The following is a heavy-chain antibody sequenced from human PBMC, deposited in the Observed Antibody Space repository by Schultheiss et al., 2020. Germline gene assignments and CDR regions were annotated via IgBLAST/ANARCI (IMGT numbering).Heavy chain of an antibody. V-gene: IGHV3-33*01. Sequence: GGSLRLSCAASGFTFSSYGMHWVRQAPGKGLEWVAVIWYDGSNKYYADSVKGRFTISRDNSKNTLYLQMNSLRAEDTAVYYCARTFSTVYYNYGLDVWGQGTTVTVSS. CDR2: IWYDGSNK. CDR3: ARTFSTVYYNYGLDV. J-gene: IGHJ6*02. D-gene: IGHD2-2*01. CDR1: GFTFSSYG.